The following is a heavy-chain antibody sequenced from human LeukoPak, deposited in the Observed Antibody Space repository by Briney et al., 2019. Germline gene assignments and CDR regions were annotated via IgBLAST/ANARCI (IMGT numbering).Heavy chain of an antibody. CDR2: ISGSGGIA. J-gene: IGHJ4*02. Sequence: PGGSLRLSCAASGFTFSNYAMSWVRQAPGKGLEWVSHISGSGGIAYHADSVKGRFTISRDNSKNTLYLQMNSLRAEDTAIYYCAKELEHSNSAGDYWGQGTLVTVSS. V-gene: IGHV3-23*01. CDR1: GFTFSNYA. CDR3: AKELEHSNSAGDY. D-gene: IGHD6-6*01.